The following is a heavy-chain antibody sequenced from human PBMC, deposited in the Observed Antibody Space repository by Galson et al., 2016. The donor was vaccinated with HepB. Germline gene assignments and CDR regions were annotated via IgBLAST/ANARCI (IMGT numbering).Heavy chain of an antibody. CDR3: ARANIIMVTLGVFLDT. CDR1: GFPFNTYA. Sequence: SLRLSCAAPGFPFNTYAMTWVRQAPGKGLEWVSGVSGHAGSTYYADSVKGRFAISRDNFKNTLYLQMNSLRADDTAVYYCARANIIMVTLGVFLDTWGQGTLVTVSS. CDR2: VSGHAGST. V-gene: IGHV3-23*01. J-gene: IGHJ1*01. D-gene: IGHD2-15*01.